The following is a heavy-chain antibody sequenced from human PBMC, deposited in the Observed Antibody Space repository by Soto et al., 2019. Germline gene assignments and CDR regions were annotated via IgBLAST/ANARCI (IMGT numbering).Heavy chain of an antibody. CDR2: IYTGGST. J-gene: IGHJ5*02. D-gene: IGHD1-26*01. V-gene: IGHV3-53*01. CDR1: GFSVINSY. CDR3: AKEGSDGWCHL. Sequence: EEQLVESGGGLIQPGGSLRLSCVGSGFSVINSYVSWVRQAQGQGLELVSIIYTGGSTYYEDSVKGRFTMSRDTSKNTVTLPMNSLRAEDTDLYYCAKEGSDGWCHLWGQGTLVTVSS.